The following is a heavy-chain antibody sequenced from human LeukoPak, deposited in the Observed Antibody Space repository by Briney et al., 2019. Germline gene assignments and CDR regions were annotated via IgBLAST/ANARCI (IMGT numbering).Heavy chain of an antibody. CDR1: GFTFDDYA. CDR2: ISWNSGSI. J-gene: IGHJ4*02. D-gene: IGHD1-20*01. V-gene: IGHV3-9*01. CDR3: AKGLTGTFLDY. Sequence: GRSLRLSCAASGFTFDDYAMHWVRQAPGKGLEWVSSISWNSGSIGYADSVKGRFTISRDNAKNSLYLQMNSLRAEDTALYYCAKGLTGTFLDYWGQGTLVTVSS.